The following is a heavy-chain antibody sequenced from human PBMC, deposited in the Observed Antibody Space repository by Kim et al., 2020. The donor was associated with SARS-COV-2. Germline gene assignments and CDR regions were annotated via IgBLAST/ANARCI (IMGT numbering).Heavy chain of an antibody. CDR1: GGSISSSSYY. CDR3: ARDVMGSVAGLFDY. D-gene: IGHD6-19*01. Sequence: SETLSLTCTVSGGSISSSSYYWGWIRQPPGKGLEWIGSIYYSGSTYYNPSLKSRVTISVDTSKNQFSLKLSSVTAADTAVYYCARDVMGSVAGLFDYWGQGTLVTVSS. J-gene: IGHJ4*02. V-gene: IGHV4-39*07. CDR2: IYYSGST.